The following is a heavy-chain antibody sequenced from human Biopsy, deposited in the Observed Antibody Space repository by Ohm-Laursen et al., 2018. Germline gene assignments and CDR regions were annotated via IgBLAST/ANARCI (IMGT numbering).Heavy chain of an antibody. V-gene: IGHV1-46*01. J-gene: IGHJ4*02. CDR2: INTSGSTT. Sequence: ASVKVSCKASGYSFTSYYMHWVRQAPGQGLEWMGMINTSGSTTSCPQIFQGRVTMTRDTSKSTVYMELSSLRSADTAVYFCARNTVWYGDLYYFDYWGQGTLVTVSS. D-gene: IGHD6-13*01. CDR3: ARNTVWYGDLYYFDY. CDR1: GYSFTSYY.